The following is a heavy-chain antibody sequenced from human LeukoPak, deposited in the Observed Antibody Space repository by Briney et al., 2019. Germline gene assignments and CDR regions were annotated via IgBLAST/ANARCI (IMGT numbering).Heavy chain of an antibody. Sequence: GGSLRLSCAASGFTFSSYSMNWVRQAPGKGLEWVSSISSSSYIYYADSVKGRFTISRDNAKNSLYLQINNVGADDTAVYYCVRDQDWAFDYWGQGTLVTVSS. V-gene: IGHV3-21*06. CDR2: ISSSSYI. J-gene: IGHJ4*02. CDR1: GFTFSSYS. CDR3: VRDQDWAFDY. D-gene: IGHD3/OR15-3a*01.